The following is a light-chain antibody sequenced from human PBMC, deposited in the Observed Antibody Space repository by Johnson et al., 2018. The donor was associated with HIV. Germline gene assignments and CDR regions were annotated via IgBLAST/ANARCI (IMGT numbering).Light chain of an antibody. V-gene: IGLV1-51*01. CDR3: GTWDSSMSAGFYV. CDR2: DNH. J-gene: IGLJ1*01. Sequence: QSVLTQPPSVSAAPGQKVTISCSGSSSNIGNYYLSWYQHLPGTAPKLLIYDNHKRPSGIPDRFSGSKSGTTATLAITGLQAGDEADYYCGTWDSSMSAGFYVFGTGTKVTVL. CDR1: SSNIGNYY.